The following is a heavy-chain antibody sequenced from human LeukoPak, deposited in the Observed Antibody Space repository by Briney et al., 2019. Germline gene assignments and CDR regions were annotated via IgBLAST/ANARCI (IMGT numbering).Heavy chain of an antibody. CDR2: IYTSGST. V-gene: IGHV4-4*07. CDR3: ARDRYYYDSSGYFYFDY. CDR1: GGSISSYY. D-gene: IGHD3-22*01. Sequence: SETLSLTCTVSGGSISSYYWSWIRQPAGKGLEWIGRIYTSGSTNYNPSLKSRVTMSVDTSKNQFSLKLSSVTAADTAVYYCARDRYYYDSSGYFYFDYWGQGTLVTVSS. J-gene: IGHJ4*02.